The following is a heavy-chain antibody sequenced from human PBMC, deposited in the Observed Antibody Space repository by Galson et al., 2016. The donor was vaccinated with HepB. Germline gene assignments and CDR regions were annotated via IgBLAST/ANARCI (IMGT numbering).Heavy chain of an antibody. CDR3: ARRERRGGGSPVGDV. Sequence: QSGAEVKKPGESLKISCKGSGYNFTNYWIAWVRQLPGKGLDWVGIIFPGDSNIRYSPSFQGQVTISADKSISTAYLQWSSLKASDTAMYYWARRERRGGGSPVGDVWGQGTLVTVSS. CDR2: IFPGDSNI. CDR1: GYNFTNYW. J-gene: IGHJ4*02. D-gene: IGHD2-15*01. V-gene: IGHV5-51*01.